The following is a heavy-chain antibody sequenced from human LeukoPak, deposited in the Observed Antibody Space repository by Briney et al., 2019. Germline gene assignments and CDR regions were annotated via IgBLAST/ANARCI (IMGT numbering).Heavy chain of an antibody. D-gene: IGHD6-13*01. V-gene: IGHV1-69*01. CDR3: ARRLSIAAAGLDY. CDR2: IIPIFGTA. Sequence: VASVKVSCKASGGTFSSYAISWVRQAPGQGLEWMGGIIPIFGTANYAQKFQGRVTITADESTSTAYMELSSLRSEDTAVYYCARRLSIAAAGLDYWGQGTLVTVSS. J-gene: IGHJ4*02. CDR1: GGTFSSYA.